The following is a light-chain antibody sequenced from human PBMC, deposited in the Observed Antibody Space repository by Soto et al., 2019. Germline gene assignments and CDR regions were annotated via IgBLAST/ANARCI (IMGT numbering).Light chain of an antibody. Sequence: DVVMTQSPLSLPVTLGQPASISCRSNQSLVYSDGIAYFSWFQQRPGRSPRRLIYKVSNRDSGVPDRFRRSGSGTDFALKISRVEADDVGVYYWMQATHWPITFGQGTRLEIK. V-gene: IGKV2-30*01. CDR2: KVS. CDR3: MQATHWPIT. CDR1: QSLVYSDGIAY. J-gene: IGKJ5*01.